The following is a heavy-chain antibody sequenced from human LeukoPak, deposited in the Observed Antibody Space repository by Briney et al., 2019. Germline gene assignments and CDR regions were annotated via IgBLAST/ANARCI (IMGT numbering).Heavy chain of an antibody. CDR1: GFTFSSYA. CDR3: ARGGDPGAFDI. V-gene: IGHV3-30-3*01. J-gene: IGHJ3*02. CDR2: ISYDGSNK. D-gene: IGHD2-21*02. Sequence: GGSLRLSCAASGFTFSSYAMHWVHQAPGKGLEWVAVISYDGSNKYYADSVKGRFTISRDNSKNTLYLQMNSLRAEDTAVYYCARGGDPGAFDIWGQGTMVTVSS.